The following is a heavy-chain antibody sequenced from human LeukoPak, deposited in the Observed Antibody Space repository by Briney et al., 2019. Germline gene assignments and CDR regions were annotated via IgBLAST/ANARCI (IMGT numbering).Heavy chain of an antibody. V-gene: IGHV4-4*07. CDR1: GGSISSYY. CDR2: IYTSGST. D-gene: IGHD3-10*01. CDR3: ARAPRLLWFGESTVEAFDI. Sequence: SETLSLTCTVSGGSISSYYWSWIRQPAGKGLEWIGRIYTSGSTNYNPSLKSRVTISVDTSKNQFSLKLSSVTAADTAVYYCARAPRLLWFGESTVEAFDIWGQGTMVTVSS. J-gene: IGHJ3*02.